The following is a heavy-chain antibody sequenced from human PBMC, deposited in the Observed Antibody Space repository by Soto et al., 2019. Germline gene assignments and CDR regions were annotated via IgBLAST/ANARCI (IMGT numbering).Heavy chain of an antibody. J-gene: IGHJ6*02. CDR3: AERLGYYYGMDF. CDR2: IRGSGGST. D-gene: IGHD7-27*01. Sequence: GGSLRLSCAASGFTFSSYAMSWVRQAPGKGLEWVSAIRGSGGSTYYADSVKGRFTISRDNSKNTLYLPMNSLRAEDTGIYCCAERLGYYYGMDFWGQGTTVTVSS. V-gene: IGHV3-23*01. CDR1: GFTFSSYA.